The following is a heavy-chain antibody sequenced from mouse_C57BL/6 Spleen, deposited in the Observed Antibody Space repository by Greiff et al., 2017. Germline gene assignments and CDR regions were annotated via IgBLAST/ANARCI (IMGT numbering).Heavy chain of an antibody. J-gene: IGHJ3*01. V-gene: IGHV1-4*01. CDR2: INPSSGYT. CDR1: GYTFTSYT. D-gene: IGHD1-1*01. CDR3: ARARYYGSSPAWFAY. Sequence: VKLQESGAELARPGASVKMSCKASGYTFTSYTMHWVKQRPGQGLEWIGYINPSSGYTKYNQKFKDKATLTADKSSSTAYMQLSSLTSEDSAVYYCARARYYGSSPAWFAYWGQGTLVTVSA.